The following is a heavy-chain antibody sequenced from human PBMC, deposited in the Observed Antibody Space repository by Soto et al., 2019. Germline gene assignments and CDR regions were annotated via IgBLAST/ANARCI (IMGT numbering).Heavy chain of an antibody. CDR3: AKDGDMVPGAHFDY. D-gene: IGHD2-8*01. CDR2: ITGSGGRT. V-gene: IGHV3-23*01. J-gene: IGHJ4*02. Sequence: GGSMRVSCEGSGLTFHAYARSWVRQAPGKGLEWVSAITGSGGRTFYADSVKGRFTISRDNSKTTLYLQMTSLGADDTAIYFCAKDGDMVPGAHFDYWGQGAPVTVSS. CDR1: GLTFHAYA.